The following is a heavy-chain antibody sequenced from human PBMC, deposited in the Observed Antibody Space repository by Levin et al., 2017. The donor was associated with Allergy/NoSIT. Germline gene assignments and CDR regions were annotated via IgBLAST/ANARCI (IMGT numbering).Heavy chain of an antibody. V-gene: IGHV1-18*01. Sequence: ASVKVSCKASGYSFTNYGIHWVRQAPGQGLEWMGWISGYNGNTNYAQKFQGRVTVTTDTSSSTAYMELRSLRSDDTAIYHCARSDTYYFPSSGDYWGQGTLVTVSS. CDR3: ARSDTYYFPSSGDY. CDR2: ISGYNGNT. J-gene: IGHJ4*02. CDR1: GYSFTNYG. D-gene: IGHD6-19*01.